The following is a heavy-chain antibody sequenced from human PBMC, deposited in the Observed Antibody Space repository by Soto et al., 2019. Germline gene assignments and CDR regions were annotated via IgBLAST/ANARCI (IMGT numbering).Heavy chain of an antibody. D-gene: IGHD6-13*01. J-gene: IGHJ5*02. CDR1: GFSLSTSGVG. CDR3: AHRPSSSWYERFDP. CDR2: IYWNDDK. Sequence: SVPTLVNPTQTLTLTCTFSGFSLSTSGVGVGWIRQPPGKALEWLALIYWNDDKRYSPSLKSRLTITKDTSKNQVVLTMTNMEALDPATHYCAHRPSSSWYERFDPWGQGTLVTVSS. V-gene: IGHV2-5*01.